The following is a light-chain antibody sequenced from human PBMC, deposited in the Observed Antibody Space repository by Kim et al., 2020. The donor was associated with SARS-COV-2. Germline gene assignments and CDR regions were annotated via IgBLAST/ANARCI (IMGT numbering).Light chain of an antibody. CDR3: QAWGTGMNWV. J-gene: IGLJ3*02. Sequence: QLVLTQSPSASASLGASVKLTCTLSSGHSSYAIAWHQQQPENGPRYLMKVNSHGSHSKGDAIPDRFSGSRFGAERYLTITSLQSEAEAGYYCQAWGTGMNWVFGGGTQLSVL. CDR1: SGHSSYA. V-gene: IGLV4-69*01. CDR2: VNSHGSH.